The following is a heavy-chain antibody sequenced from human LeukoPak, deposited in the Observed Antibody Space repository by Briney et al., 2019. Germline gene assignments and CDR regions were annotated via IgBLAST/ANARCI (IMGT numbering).Heavy chain of an antibody. J-gene: IGHJ4*02. Sequence: ASVTVSYTASGYTFTSYDINWVRQAAGQGGEGMGWMNPNSGNTGYAQKFQARVTMTSNTSISTAYMELSSLRSEDTAVYYCARGRRFFGSSWYFDYWGQGTLVTVSS. CDR3: ARGRRFFGSSWYFDY. V-gene: IGHV1-8*01. D-gene: IGHD6-13*01. CDR1: GYTFTSYD. CDR2: MNPNSGNT.